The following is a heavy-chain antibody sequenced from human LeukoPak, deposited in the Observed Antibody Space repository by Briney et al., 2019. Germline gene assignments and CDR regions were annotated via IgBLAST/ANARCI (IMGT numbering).Heavy chain of an antibody. J-gene: IGHJ3*02. CDR1: GGSISSSSYY. D-gene: IGHD6-6*01. CDR3: ARDLTSDAFDI. CDR2: IYYTRST. Sequence: SETLSLTCTVSGGSISSSSYYWGWIRQPPGKGLEWIGSIYYTRSTYYNPSLKSRVTISVDTSKNQFSLKLSSVTAADTAVYYCARDLTSDAFDIWGQGTMVTVSS. V-gene: IGHV4-39*07.